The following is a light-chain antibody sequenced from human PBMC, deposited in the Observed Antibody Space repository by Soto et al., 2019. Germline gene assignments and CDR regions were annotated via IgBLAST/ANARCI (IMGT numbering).Light chain of an antibody. V-gene: IGKV1-33*01. CDR2: DAS. J-gene: IGKJ4*01. CDR3: QQYNSYSPLT. CDR1: QNINNY. Sequence: DIQMTQSPSSLSASVGDRVTITCQASQNINNYLNWYQQKPGRAPKLLIYDASNLEAGVPSRFRGSGSGTDFTFTISRLQPDDFATYYCQQYNSYSPLTFGGGTKVDIK.